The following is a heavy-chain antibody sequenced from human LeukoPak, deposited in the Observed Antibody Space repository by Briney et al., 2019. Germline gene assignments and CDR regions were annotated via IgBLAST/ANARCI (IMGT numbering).Heavy chain of an antibody. CDR3: ARDQLDYGDYYYYYGMDV. CDR2: ISSSSSTI. Sequence: GGSLRLSCAASRFTFSSYSMNWVRQAPGKGLEWVSYISSSSSTIYYADSVKGRFTISRDNAKNSLYLQMNSLRAEDTAVYYCARDQLDYGDYYYYYGMDVWGQGTTVTVSS. V-gene: IGHV3-48*01. J-gene: IGHJ6*02. D-gene: IGHD4-17*01. CDR1: RFTFSSYS.